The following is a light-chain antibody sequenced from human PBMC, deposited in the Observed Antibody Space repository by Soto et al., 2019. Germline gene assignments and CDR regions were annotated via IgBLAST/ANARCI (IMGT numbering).Light chain of an antibody. CDR3: AAWDDSLNVV. V-gene: IGLV1-44*01. CDR1: SSNIGSNT. CDR2: RNN. Sequence: QSVLTQPPSASGTPGQRVTISCSGSSSNIGSNTVNWYQQLPGTAPKLLIYRNNQRPSGVPDRFSGSKSGTSASVAISGLQCEDEADYYCAAWDDSLNVVFGGGTKLTVL. J-gene: IGLJ2*01.